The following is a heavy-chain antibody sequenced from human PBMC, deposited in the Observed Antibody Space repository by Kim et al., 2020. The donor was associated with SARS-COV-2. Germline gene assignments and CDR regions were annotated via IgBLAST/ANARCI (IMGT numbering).Heavy chain of an antibody. V-gene: IGHV3-33*05. CDR1: GFIFSNYG. Sequence: GGSLRLSCAASGFIFSNYGMHWVRQAPGKGLEWVALISYDGGNQNYADSVKGRFIIYRDNSKNTVYLQMNSLRAEDTAVYYCARDITGLDYWGQGILVTV. CDR2: ISYDGGNQ. CDR3: ARDITGLDY. D-gene: IGHD1-20*01. J-gene: IGHJ4*02.